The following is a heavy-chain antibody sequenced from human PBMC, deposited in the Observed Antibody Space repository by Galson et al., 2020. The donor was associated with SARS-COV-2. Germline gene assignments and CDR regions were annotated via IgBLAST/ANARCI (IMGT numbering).Heavy chain of an antibody. V-gene: IGHV1-2*02. CDR3: ARGEGSYLQY. CDR1: GYSLRDYS. Sequence: ASVKVSCKTSGYSLRDYSLHWVRQAPGQGLEWMAWINPNSGNTESAQKFQGRVTLTRDTYINTEYMEVSSLRSDDTAVYYCARGEGSYLQYWGQGTLVTVSS. J-gene: IGHJ4*02. D-gene: IGHD3-16*02. CDR2: INPNSGNT.